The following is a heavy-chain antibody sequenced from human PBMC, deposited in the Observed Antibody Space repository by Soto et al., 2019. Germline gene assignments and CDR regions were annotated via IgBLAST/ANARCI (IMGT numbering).Heavy chain of an antibody. CDR1: EYSFTSYR. V-gene: IGHV5-51*01. D-gene: IGHD6-19*01. Sequence: GESLKISCKGSEYSFTSYRIGWVRQMPGKGLEWMGIIYPGDSDTRYSPSFQGQVTISADKSISTAYLQWSSLKASDTAMYYCARTRRGSGWYYYFDYWGQGTLVTVSS. J-gene: IGHJ4*02. CDR2: IYPGDSDT. CDR3: ARTRRGSGWYYYFDY.